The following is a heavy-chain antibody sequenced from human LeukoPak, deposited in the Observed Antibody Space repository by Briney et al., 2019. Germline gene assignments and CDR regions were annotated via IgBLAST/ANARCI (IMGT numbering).Heavy chain of an antibody. V-gene: IGHV3-23*01. J-gene: IGHJ4*02. CDR1: GFTFSSYA. CDR3: ARDRGYSSFDY. D-gene: IGHD4-23*01. Sequence: TGGSLRLSCAASGFTFSSYAMSWVRQAPGKGLEWVSAISGSGGSTYYADSVKGRFTISSDNAKNSLYLQMNSLTVDDTAVYYCARDRGYSSFDYWGQGTLVTVSS. CDR2: ISGSGGST.